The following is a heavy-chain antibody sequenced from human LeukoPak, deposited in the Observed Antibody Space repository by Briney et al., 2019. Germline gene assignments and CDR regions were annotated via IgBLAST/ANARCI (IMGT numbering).Heavy chain of an antibody. CDR2: ITHSGST. V-gene: IGHV4-34*01. CDR1: GGSFSGYY. Sequence: KASETLSLTCAVYGGSFSGYYWSWIRQPPGKGLEWIGEITHSGSTNYNPSLKSRVTISVDTSKNQFSLKLSSVTAADTAVYYCARIGGNCSSTSCLSFFGIAADDWGQGTLVTVSS. D-gene: IGHD2-2*01. CDR3: ARIGGNCSSTSCLSFFGIAADD. J-gene: IGHJ4*02.